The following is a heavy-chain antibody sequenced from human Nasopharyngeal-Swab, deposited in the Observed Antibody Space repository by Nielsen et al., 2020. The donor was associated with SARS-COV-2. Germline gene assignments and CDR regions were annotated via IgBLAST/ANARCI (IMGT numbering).Heavy chain of an antibody. V-gene: IGHV3-23*01. CDR2: ISGSGGST. CDR1: GFTFSSYA. D-gene: IGHD4-17*01. CDR3: AKDPTTVITHWYFDL. J-gene: IGHJ2*01. Sequence: GESLKISCAVSGFTFSSYAMSWVRQAPGKGLEWVSAISGSGGSTYYADSVKGRFTISRDNSKNTLYLQMNSLRAEDTAVYYCAKDPTTVITHWYFDLWGRGTLVTVSS.